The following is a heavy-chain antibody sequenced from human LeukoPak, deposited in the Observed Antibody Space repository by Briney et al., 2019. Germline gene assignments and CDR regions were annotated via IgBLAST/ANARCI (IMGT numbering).Heavy chain of an antibody. J-gene: IGHJ4*02. Sequence: GASVKVSCKASGYTFTSYDINWVRQATGQGLEWMGWMNPNSGNTGYAQKFQGRVTMTEDTSTDTAYMELSSLRSEDTAVYYCATGPAAIGPFDYWGQGTLVTVSS. CDR3: ATGPAAIGPFDY. CDR2: MNPNSGNT. V-gene: IGHV1-8*01. CDR1: GYTFTSYD. D-gene: IGHD2-2*02.